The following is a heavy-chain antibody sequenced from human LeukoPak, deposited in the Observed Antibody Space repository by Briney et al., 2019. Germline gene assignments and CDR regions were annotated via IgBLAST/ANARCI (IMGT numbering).Heavy chain of an antibody. CDR2: ISSGDST. CDR3: ARDEITVTSSIDY. V-gene: IGHV3-66*01. J-gene: IGHJ4*02. CDR1: GFTGSSHY. Sequence: GSLRLSCAASGFTGSSHYMRWVRPAPGKGLEWVSLISSGDSTYYADSVKGRFTISRDKSKNTLYLQMNSLRAEDTAVYYCARDEITVTSSIDYWGQGTLVTVSS. D-gene: IGHD4-17*01.